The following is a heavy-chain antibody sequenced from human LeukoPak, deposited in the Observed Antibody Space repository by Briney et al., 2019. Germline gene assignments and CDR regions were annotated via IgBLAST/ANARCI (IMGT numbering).Heavy chain of an antibody. V-gene: IGHV1-69*05. CDR3: ATWPGSWYGEDY. CDR2: IIPIFGTA. D-gene: IGHD3-10*01. J-gene: IGHJ4*02. CDR1: GGTFSSYA. Sequence: SVKVSCKASGGTFSSYAISWVRQAPGQGLEWMGGIIPIFGTANYAQKFQGRVTITTDESTSTAYMELSSLRSEDTAVYYCATWPGSWYGEDYWGQGTLVTVSS.